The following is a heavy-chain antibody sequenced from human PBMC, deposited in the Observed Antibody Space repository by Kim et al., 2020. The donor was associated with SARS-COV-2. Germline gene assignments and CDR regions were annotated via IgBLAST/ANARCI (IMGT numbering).Heavy chain of an antibody. D-gene: IGHD6-13*01. CDR3: ARLGGSWFSPSASDF. V-gene: IGHV4-34*01. CDR2: INHSGST. J-gene: IGHJ3*01. CDR1: GGSFSGYY. Sequence: SETLSLTCAVYGGSFSGYYWSWIRQPPGKGLEWIGEINHSGSTNYNPSLKSRVTISVDTSKNQFSLKLSSVTAADTAVYYCARLGGSWFSPSASDFWGQG.